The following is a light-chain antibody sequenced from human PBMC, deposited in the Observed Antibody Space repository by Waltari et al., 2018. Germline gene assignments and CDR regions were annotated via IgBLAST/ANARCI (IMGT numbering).Light chain of an antibody. V-gene: IGKV1-17*01. CDR2: GAS. CDR3: LQNNSYPWT. Sequence: DIQMTQSPSSLSASVGDRFTITCRASQGIRNDLTWYQQKPGKAPKRLIYGASSLQSGVPSRFSGSGSGTEFTLTISSLQPEDFASYYCLQNNSYPWTFGQGTKVEIK. J-gene: IGKJ1*01. CDR1: QGIRND.